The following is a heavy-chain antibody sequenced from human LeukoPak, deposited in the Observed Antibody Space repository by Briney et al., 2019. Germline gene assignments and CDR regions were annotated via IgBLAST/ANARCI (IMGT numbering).Heavy chain of an antibody. D-gene: IGHD3-22*01. V-gene: IGHV3-48*03. CDR1: GFTFSSYE. CDR3: ARAPYYYDSSGYFQH. CDR2: ISSSGSTI. Sequence: GGSLRLSCAASGFTFSSYEMNWVRQAPGKGLEWVSYISSSGSTIHYAGSVKGRFTISRDNAKNSLYLQMNSLRAEDTAVYYCARAPYYYDSSGYFQHWGQGTLVTVSS. J-gene: IGHJ1*01.